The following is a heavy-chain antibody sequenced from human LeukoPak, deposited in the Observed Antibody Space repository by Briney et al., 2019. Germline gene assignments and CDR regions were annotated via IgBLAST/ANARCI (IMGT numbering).Heavy chain of an antibody. V-gene: IGHV3-23*01. D-gene: IGHD1-14*01. CDR2: ISGDGART. J-gene: IGHJ4*02. Sequence: GGSLRLSCAASAFPFSTYVMSWVRQAPGGGLEWISSISGDGARTYYTNSVRGRLTISRDNPKNTLFLQVNSLRVEDTAVYYCAKGGLTTPLHYWGQGTLVTVSS. CDR3: AKGGLTTPLHY. CDR1: AFPFSTYV.